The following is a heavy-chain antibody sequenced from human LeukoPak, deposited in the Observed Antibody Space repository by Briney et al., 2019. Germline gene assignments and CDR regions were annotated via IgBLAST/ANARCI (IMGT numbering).Heavy chain of an antibody. CDR1: GYTFTGYY. J-gene: IGHJ5*01. D-gene: IGHD3-10*01. CDR2: INPNSGGT. Sequence: ASVKVSCKASGYTFTGYYMHWVRPAPGQGLEWMGWINPNSGGTNYARKFQGRVTMTRDTPISTAYMQRRRLRSDDTAVYYCAKGGGIYTGSYYGCDSWGQGTLVTVSS. V-gene: IGHV1-2*02. CDR3: AKGGGIYTGSYYGCDS.